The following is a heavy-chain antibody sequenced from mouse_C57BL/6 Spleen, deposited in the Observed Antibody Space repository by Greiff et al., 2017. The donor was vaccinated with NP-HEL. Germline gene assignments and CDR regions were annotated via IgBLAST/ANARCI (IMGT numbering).Heavy chain of an antibody. Sequence: QVQLQQPGAELVKPGASVKLSCKASGYTFTSYWMHWVKQRPGQGLEWIGMIHPNSGSTNYNEKFKSKATLTVDKSSSTAYMQLSSLTSEDSAVYYCARDYGSSYEYAMDYWGQGTSVTVSS. CDR3: ARDYGSSYEYAMDY. J-gene: IGHJ4*01. CDR2: IHPNSGST. D-gene: IGHD1-1*01. V-gene: IGHV1-64*01. CDR1: GYTFTSYW.